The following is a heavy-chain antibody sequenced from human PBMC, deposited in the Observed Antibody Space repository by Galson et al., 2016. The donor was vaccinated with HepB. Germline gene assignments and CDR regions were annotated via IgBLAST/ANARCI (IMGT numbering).Heavy chain of an antibody. D-gene: IGHD3-10*01. CDR2: IYWDDDK. J-gene: IGHJ4*02. CDR1: GFSLNTDGVG. V-gene: IGHV2-5*02. CDR3: AHDNYYGSGNPFDF. Sequence: PALVKPTQILTLTCTFSGFSLNTDGVGVAWIRQPPGKALEWLALIYWDDDKRYSPSLKSRLTITKDTSKNRVVLTMTNVAPVDTATYYCAHDNYYGSGNPFDFWGQGTLVTVSS.